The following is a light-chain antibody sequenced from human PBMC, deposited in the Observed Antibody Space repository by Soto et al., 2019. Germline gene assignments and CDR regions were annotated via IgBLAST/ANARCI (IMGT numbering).Light chain of an antibody. J-gene: IGKJ1*01. CDR2: GAS. CDR3: QQYGSSGT. CDR1: QSVSNY. Sequence: EIVLTQSPATLSLSPGERATLSCRANQSVSNYLAWYQQKPGQAPRLLIYGASNRATGIPDRFSGSGSGTDFTLTISRLEPEDFAVYYCQQYGSSGTFGQGTKVDIK. V-gene: IGKV3-20*01.